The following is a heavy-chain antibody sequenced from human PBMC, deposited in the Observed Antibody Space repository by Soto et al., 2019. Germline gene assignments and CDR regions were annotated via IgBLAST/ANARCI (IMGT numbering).Heavy chain of an antibody. CDR1: GGTFSSYA. CDR3: AIERGAVYYDSSGYLDY. Sequence: QVQLVQSGAEVKKPGSSVKVSCKASGGTFSSYANSWVRQAPGQGLEWMGGIIPIFGTANYAQKFQGRVTITADESTSTAYMELSSLRSEDTAVYYCAIERGAVYYDSSGYLDYWGQGTLVTVSS. CDR2: IIPIFGTA. J-gene: IGHJ4*02. D-gene: IGHD3-22*01. V-gene: IGHV1-69*01.